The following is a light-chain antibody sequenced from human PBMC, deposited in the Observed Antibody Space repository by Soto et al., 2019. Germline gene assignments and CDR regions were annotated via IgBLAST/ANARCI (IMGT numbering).Light chain of an antibody. Sequence: QSALTQPASVSGSPGQSITISCTGTSSDVGGYNYVSWYQQHPGKAPKLMIYGVTNRPAGVANRFSGSKSGNTASLTISGLQAEDEADYYCSSYTTSSTTVFGGGTKLTVL. CDR2: GVT. V-gene: IGLV2-14*01. CDR1: SSDVGGYNY. J-gene: IGLJ3*02. CDR3: SSYTTSSTTV.